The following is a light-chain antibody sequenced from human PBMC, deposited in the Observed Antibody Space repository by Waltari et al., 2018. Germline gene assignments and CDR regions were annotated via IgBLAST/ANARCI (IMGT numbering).Light chain of an antibody. CDR2: DVS. J-gene: IGLJ2*01. Sequence: QSALTQPASVSGSPGQSITISCTGTSSDVGGYNYVSWYQQHPGKAPKLMIYDVSDRPSGFSSRFSGSKYGNTASLIISGRQAEDEADYYCSSYTGSSTLVVFGGGTKLTVL. CDR3: SSYTGSSTLVV. V-gene: IGLV2-14*03. CDR1: SSDVGGYNY.